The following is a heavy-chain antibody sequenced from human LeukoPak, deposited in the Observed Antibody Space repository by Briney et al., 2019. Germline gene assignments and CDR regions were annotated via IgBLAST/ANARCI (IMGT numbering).Heavy chain of an antibody. CDR2: ISGSGGST. CDR3: AKGSGYAGRGGYFDY. CDR1: GFTVSSNY. J-gene: IGHJ4*02. D-gene: IGHD5-12*01. V-gene: IGHV3-23*01. Sequence: GGSLRLSCAASGFTVSSNYMSWVRQAPGKGLEWVSAISGSGGSTYYADSVKGRFTISRDNSKNTLYLQMNSLRAEDTAVYYCAKGSGYAGRGGYFDYWGQGTLVTVSS.